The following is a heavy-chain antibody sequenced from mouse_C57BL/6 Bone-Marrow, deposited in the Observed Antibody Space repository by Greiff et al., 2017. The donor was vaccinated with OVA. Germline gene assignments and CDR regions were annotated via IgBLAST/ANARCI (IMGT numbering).Heavy chain of an antibody. D-gene: IGHD2-4*01. J-gene: IGHJ2*01. Sequence: QVQLQQSGAELARPGASVKLSCKASGYTFTSYGISWVKQRTGQGLEWIGEIYPRSGNTYYNEKFKGKATLTADKSSSTAYMELRSLTSEDSAVYFFARDDYPYYFDYWGQGTTLTVSS. CDR2: IYPRSGNT. CDR3: ARDDYPYYFDY. CDR1: GYTFTSYG. V-gene: IGHV1-81*01.